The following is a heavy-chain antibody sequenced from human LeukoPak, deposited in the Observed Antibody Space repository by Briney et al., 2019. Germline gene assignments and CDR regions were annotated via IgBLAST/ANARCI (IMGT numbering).Heavy chain of an antibody. CDR2: IYYSGST. J-gene: IGHJ5*02. V-gene: IGHV4-39*07. Sequence: PSETLSLTCTVSGGSISSSSYYWGWIRQPPGKGLEWIGSIYYSGSTSYNPSLKSRVTISVDTSKNQFSLKLSSVTAADTAVYYCAPFAVVPAASNWFDPWGQGTLVTVSS. CDR1: GGSISSSSYY. D-gene: IGHD2-2*01. CDR3: APFAVVPAASNWFDP.